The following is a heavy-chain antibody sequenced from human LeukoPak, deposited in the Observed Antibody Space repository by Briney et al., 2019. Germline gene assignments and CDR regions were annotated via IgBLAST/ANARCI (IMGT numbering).Heavy chain of an antibody. Sequence: GGSLRLSCAASGFTFSSYSMNWVRQAPGKGLEWVSSISSSSPYIYYANSVKGRFTISRDNAKNTLYLQMNSLRAEDTAVYYCARVRSGYYKVYYYYYMDVWGKGTTVTVSS. CDR3: ARVRSGYYKVYYYYYMDV. V-gene: IGHV3-21*04. D-gene: IGHD3-3*01. CDR1: GFTFSSYS. CDR2: ISSSSPYI. J-gene: IGHJ6*03.